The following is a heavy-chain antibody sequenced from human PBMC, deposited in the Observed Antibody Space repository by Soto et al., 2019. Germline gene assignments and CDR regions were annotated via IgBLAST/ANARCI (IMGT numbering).Heavy chain of an antibody. CDR2: IYHSGST. V-gene: IGHV4-4*02. CDR1: GGSINSRYW. CDR3: AIRPHPISYIWYTYRSQYYFDY. D-gene: IGHD3-3*02. J-gene: IGHJ4*02. Sequence: LETLSLTCAVSGGSINSRYWWSWVRQSPGKGLEWIGEIYHSGSTNYNPSLKSRVTISVDTSKNHFSLSLSSVTAADTSVYYCAIRPHPISYIWYTYRSQYYFDYWGQGTLVTVSS.